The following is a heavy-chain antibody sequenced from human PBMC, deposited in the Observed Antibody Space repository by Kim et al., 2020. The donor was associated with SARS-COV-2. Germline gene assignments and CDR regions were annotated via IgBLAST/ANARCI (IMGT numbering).Heavy chain of an antibody. Sequence: ASVKVSCKASGFSFSDYYIHWVRQAPGQGLEWMGWINPNNGVTNYAQKFVGRVTMTRDPSISTAYMELRRLRFDDTAIYYCARESFINSSPFDLWGQGTLVTVSS. D-gene: IGHD1-1*01. CDR2: INPNNGVT. CDR3: ARESFINSSPFDL. CDR1: GFSFSDYY. J-gene: IGHJ4*02. V-gene: IGHV1-2*02.